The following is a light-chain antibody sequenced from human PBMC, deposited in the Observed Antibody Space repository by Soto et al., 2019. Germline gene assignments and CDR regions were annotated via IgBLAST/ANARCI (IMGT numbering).Light chain of an antibody. J-gene: IGLJ1*01. CDR3: NSYTSSSTYV. CDR1: SSDVGGFNY. V-gene: IGLV2-14*03. Sequence: QPVLTQPASVSGSPGQSITISCTGTSSDVGGFNYVSWYQQHPGEAPKLMIYDVTNRPSGVSYRFSGSKSGNTASLTISGLQAEDEADYYCNSYTSSSTYVFGTGTKLTVL. CDR2: DVT.